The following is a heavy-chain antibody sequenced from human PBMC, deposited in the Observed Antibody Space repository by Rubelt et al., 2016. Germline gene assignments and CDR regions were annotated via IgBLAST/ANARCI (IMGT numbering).Heavy chain of an antibody. V-gene: IGHV4-39*07. D-gene: IGHD4-23*01. J-gene: IGHJ4*02. CDR1: GGSISSSSYY. Sequence: QLQLQESGPGLVKPSETLSLTCTVSGGSISSSSYYWGWIRQPPGKGLEWIGTIYYSGNTYYNPSLKGRVTISVDTSKNQCALKLSAVTAADTAVYYCARSGATVVTPDYWGQGTLVTVSS. CDR2: IYYSGNT. CDR3: ARSGATVVTPDY.